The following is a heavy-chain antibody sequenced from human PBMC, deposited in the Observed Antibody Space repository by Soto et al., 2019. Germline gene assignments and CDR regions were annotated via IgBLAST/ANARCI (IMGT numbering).Heavy chain of an antibody. V-gene: IGHV1-2*04. Sequence: QVQLVQSGAEVKKPGGSVKVSCKASGYTFTGDYMHWVRQAPGQGLEWMGWINPNSGGTNYAQQLQGWVTMTRDTSISSAYMELSRLRSDDTAVYYCARDNGAYGNWFDPWGQVTLVTLSS. CDR3: ARDNGAYGNWFDP. CDR1: GYTFTGDY. J-gene: IGHJ5*02. D-gene: IGHD4-17*01. CDR2: INPNSGGT.